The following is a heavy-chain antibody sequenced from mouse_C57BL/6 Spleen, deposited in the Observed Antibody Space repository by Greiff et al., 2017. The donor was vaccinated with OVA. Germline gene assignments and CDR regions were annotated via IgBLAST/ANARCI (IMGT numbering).Heavy chain of an antibody. CDR1: GYAFSSYW. J-gene: IGHJ4*01. Sequence: VQLQQSGAELVKPGASVKLSCKASGYAFSSYWMNWVKQRPGQGLEWIGQIYPGGGDTNYNGKFKGKATLTADKPSSTAYMQLSSLTSEDSAVYFCARYGTSAMDYWGKGTSVTVSS. D-gene: IGHD1-1*01. CDR2: IYPGGGDT. V-gene: IGHV1-80*01. CDR3: ARYGTSAMDY.